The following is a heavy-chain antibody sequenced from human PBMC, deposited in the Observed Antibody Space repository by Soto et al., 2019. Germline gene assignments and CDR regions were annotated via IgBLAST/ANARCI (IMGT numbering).Heavy chain of an antibody. V-gene: IGHV3-23*01. CDR1: VFTFSSYA. J-gene: IGHJ6*02. D-gene: IGHD6-6*01. CDR2: ISGSGGST. Sequence: GWSLRLSCGASVFTFSSYAMSWFRQAPGKGLEWVSAISGSGGSTYYADSVKGRFTISRDNSKNTLYLQMNSLRAEDTAVYYCAKARRGIAARHYYGMDVWGQGTTVTVSS. CDR3: AKARRGIAARHYYGMDV.